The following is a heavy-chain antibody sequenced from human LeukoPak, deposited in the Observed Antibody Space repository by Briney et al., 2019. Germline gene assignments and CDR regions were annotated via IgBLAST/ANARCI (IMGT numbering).Heavy chain of an antibody. V-gene: IGHV3-21*01. Sequence: PGGSLRLSCAASGFTFSSYSMNWVRQAPGKGLEWVSSISSSSSYIYYADSVKGRFTISRDNAKNALYLQMNSLRAEDTAVYYCAREHIIGWFDPWGQGTLVTVSS. CDR3: AREHIIGWFDP. D-gene: IGHD3-3*01. CDR2: ISSSSSYI. J-gene: IGHJ5*02. CDR1: GFTFSSYS.